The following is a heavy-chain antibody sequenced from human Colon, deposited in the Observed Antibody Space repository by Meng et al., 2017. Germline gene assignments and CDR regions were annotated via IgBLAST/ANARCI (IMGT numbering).Heavy chain of an antibody. CDR3: RCSGSYYPTNDAFDI. V-gene: IGHV3-53*04. D-gene: IGHD3-10*02. J-gene: IGHJ3*02. CDR1: GFTFSTYR. CDR2: IYSGGST. Sequence: GESLKISCAVSGFTFSTYRMAWVRQAPGKGLEWVSVIYSGGSTYYADSVKGRFTISRHNSKNTLYLQMNSLRAEDTAVYYCRCSGSYYPTNDAFDIWGQGTMVTVSS.